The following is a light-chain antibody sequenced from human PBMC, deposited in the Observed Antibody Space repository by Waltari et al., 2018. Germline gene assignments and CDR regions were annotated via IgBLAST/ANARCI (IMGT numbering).Light chain of an antibody. V-gene: IGLV2-14*03. CDR3: TSYTSKNTFI. Sequence: QSALTQPASVFGSLGQSVTLSCTGTATDIGGYDYVSWYQQHSGKAPKLLIFAVSSRPSECSARFAASKSGNTASLTISGLQTEDEADYHCTSYTSKNTFIFGGGTRLTVL. CDR1: ATDIGGYDY. CDR2: AVS. J-gene: IGLJ2*01.